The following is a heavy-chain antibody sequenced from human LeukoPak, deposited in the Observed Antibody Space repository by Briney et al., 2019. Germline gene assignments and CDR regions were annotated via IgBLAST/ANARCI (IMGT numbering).Heavy chain of an antibody. Sequence: SETLSLTCAVSGYSLSSGYYWGWIRQPPGKGLEWIGSIYHSGSTYYNPSLKSRVTISVDTSKNQFSLKLSSVTAADTAVYYCARRNYYYDSSAYAFDIWGQGTMVTVS. CDR3: ARRNYYYDSSAYAFDI. CDR1: GYSLSSGYY. V-gene: IGHV4-38-2*01. CDR2: IYHSGST. J-gene: IGHJ3*02. D-gene: IGHD3-22*01.